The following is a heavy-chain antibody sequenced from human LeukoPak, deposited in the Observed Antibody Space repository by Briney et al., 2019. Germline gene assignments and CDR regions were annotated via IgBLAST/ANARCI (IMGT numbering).Heavy chain of an antibody. Sequence: GGSLRLSCAASGFTFSSYAMSWVRQAPGKGLGWVSGISGSGGITYYADSVKGRFTISRDNSKNTLLLQMNSLRAEDTAVYYCAKGWDASGRIYFDYWGQGALATVSS. J-gene: IGHJ4*02. CDR3: AKGWDASGRIYFDY. CDR1: GFTFSSYA. CDR2: ISGSGGIT. D-gene: IGHD3-10*01. V-gene: IGHV3-23*01.